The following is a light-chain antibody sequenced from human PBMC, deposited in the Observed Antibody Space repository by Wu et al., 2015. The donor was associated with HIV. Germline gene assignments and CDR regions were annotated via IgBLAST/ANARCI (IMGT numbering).Light chain of an antibody. CDR3: QQYNNWLT. V-gene: IGKV3-15*01. CDR2: DAS. Sequence: IVMTQSPATLSVSPGERVTLSCRASQSISSNLAWYQQKPGQAPSLLIYDASTRATGIPARFSGSGSGTEFTLTISSLQSEDFAVYYCQQYNNWLTFGGGTKVEIK. J-gene: IGKJ4*01. CDR1: QSISSN.